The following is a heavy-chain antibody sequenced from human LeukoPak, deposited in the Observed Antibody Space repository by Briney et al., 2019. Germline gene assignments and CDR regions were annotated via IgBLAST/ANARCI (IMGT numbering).Heavy chain of an antibody. J-gene: IGHJ4*02. Sequence: SETLSLTCTVSGGSISSYYWSWIRQPPGKGLEWIGYIYYSGSTNYNPSLKSRVTISVDTSKNQFSLKLGSVTAADTAVYYCASGYCSSTSCYVADYWGQGTLVTVSS. CDR2: IYYSGST. V-gene: IGHV4-59*08. D-gene: IGHD2-2*03. CDR3: ASGYCSSTSCYVADY. CDR1: GGSISSYY.